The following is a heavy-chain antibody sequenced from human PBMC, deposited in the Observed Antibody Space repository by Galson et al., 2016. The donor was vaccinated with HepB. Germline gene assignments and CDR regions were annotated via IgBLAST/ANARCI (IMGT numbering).Heavy chain of an antibody. CDR2: ISYTGDSK. CDR3: ARDGEGLDV. J-gene: IGHJ6*02. V-gene: IGHV3-11*01. CDR1: GFIFGDYY. Sequence: SLRLSCAASGFIFGDYYMRWIRQAPGKGLEWLAYISYTGDSKFHEASLQGRFTISRDNSKNSLYLQMDNLRGDDTAVYYCARDGEGLDVWGQGTTVTVSS. D-gene: IGHD3-10*01.